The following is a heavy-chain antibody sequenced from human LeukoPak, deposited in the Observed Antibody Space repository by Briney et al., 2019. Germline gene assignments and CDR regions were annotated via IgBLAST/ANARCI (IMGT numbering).Heavy chain of an antibody. CDR1: GYSFSSYW. V-gene: IGHV5-51*01. Sequence: GESLKISCKGSGYSFSSYWIAWVRKMPGKALEGMGIIYPGDSDTRYSPSFEGQVTISADKSISTAYLQWRSLKASDTAMYYCAKSPSGFTYGRNWLDPWGQGTLVTVSS. D-gene: IGHD3-22*01. CDR2: IYPGDSDT. CDR3: AKSPSGFTYGRNWLDP. J-gene: IGHJ5*02.